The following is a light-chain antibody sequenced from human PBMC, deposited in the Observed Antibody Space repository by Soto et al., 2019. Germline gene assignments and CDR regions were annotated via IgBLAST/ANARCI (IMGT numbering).Light chain of an antibody. V-gene: IGLV2-8*01. CDR1: SSDIGGYNY. Sequence: QSALTQPPSASGSPGQSVTISCTGTSSDIGGYNYVSWYQQHPGTAPKLMIYEVSQRPSGVPDRFSGSKSGNTASLTVPGFKAENEVNYSGASYAGTNNFVLFGEG. J-gene: IGLJ2*01. CDR2: EVS. CDR3: ASYAGTNNFVL.